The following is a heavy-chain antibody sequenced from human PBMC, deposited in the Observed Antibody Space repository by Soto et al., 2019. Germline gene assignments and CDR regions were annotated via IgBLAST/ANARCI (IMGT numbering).Heavy chain of an antibody. CDR3: ARTEYRSDTNSFGY. CDR1: GYSFTTYW. J-gene: IGHJ1*01. D-gene: IGHD2-8*01. CDR2: IYPGDSDI. V-gene: IGHV5-51*01. Sequence: GDSLNISCKGSGYSFTTYWIGWVRQMPGKGLEWMGVIYPGDSDIRFSPSFQGQVTISADMSLSTAYLQWSSLRVSDTAMYYCARTEYRSDTNSFGYSGKRSLVTVSS.